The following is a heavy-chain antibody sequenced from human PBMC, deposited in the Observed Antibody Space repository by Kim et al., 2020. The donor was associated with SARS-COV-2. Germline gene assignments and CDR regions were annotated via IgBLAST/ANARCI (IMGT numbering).Heavy chain of an antibody. CDR1: GFTFSSYG. CDR3: AKDPAYYYGSGSYFDY. D-gene: IGHD3-10*01. Sequence: GGSLRLSCAASGFTFSSYGMHWVRQAPGKGLEWVAVISYDGSNKYYADSVKGRFTISRDNSKNTLYLQMNSLRAEDTAVYYCAKDPAYYYGSGSYFDYWGQGTLVTVSS. J-gene: IGHJ4*02. V-gene: IGHV3-30*18. CDR2: ISYDGSNK.